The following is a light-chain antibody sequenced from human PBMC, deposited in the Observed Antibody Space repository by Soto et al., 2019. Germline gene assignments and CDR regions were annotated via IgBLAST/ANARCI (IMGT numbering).Light chain of an antibody. V-gene: IGKV3-20*01. CDR2: GAS. CDR3: QQYANSPLT. J-gene: IGKJ3*01. CDR1: QSVSSSY. Sequence: EIVLTQSPGTLSLSPGEGATLSCRASQSVSSSYLAWYQQKPGQAPRLLIYGASSRATGIPDRFSGSGSGTDFTLTISRLEPEDFAVYYRQQYANSPLTFGPGTKVDIK.